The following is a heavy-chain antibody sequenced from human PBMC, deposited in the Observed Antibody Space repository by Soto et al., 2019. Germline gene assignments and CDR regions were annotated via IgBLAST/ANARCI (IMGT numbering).Heavy chain of an antibody. Sequence: SETLSLTCTVSGGSVSSGSYYWSWIRQHPGRGLEWIGYIYYTGNTYYNPSLKSRLAISVDTSKNQFSLKLTSVTAADTAVYYCARDSRSDYYHDHWRQGTLVTVSS. CDR2: IYYTGNT. CDR3: ARDSRSDYYHDH. V-gene: IGHV4-31*03. CDR1: GGSVSSGSYY. J-gene: IGHJ4*02. D-gene: IGHD3-3*01.